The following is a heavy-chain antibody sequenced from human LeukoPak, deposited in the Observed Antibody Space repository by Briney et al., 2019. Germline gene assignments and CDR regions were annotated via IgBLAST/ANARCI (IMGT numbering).Heavy chain of an antibody. Sequence: SETLSLTCTVSGGSISSGDYYWRWIRQPPGKGLEWIGYIYYSGSTYYNPSLKSPVTISVDTSKNQFTLKLSSVTAADTAVYYCARGYYDILTGYYRLSYYFDYWGQGTLVTVSS. CDR1: GGSISSGDYY. CDR3: ARGYYDILTGYYRLSYYFDY. D-gene: IGHD3-9*01. V-gene: IGHV4-30-4*08. J-gene: IGHJ4*02. CDR2: IYYSGST.